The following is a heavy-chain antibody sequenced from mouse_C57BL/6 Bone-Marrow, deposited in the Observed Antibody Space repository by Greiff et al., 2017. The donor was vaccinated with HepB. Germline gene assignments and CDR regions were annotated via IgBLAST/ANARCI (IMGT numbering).Heavy chain of an antibody. J-gene: IGHJ2*01. V-gene: IGHV14-4*01. CDR3: TGDYDSDY. D-gene: IGHD2-4*01. CDR2: IDPENGDT. CDR1: GFNIKDDY. Sequence: VTLKESGAELVRPGASVKLSCTASGFNIKDDYMHWVKQRPEQGLEWIGWIDPENGDTEYASKFQGKATITADTSSNTAYLQLSSLTSEDTAVYYCTGDYDSDYWGQGTTLTVSS.